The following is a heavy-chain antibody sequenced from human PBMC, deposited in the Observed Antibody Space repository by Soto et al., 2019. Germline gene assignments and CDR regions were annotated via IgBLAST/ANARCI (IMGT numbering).Heavy chain of an antibody. CDR1: GGSISNYY. J-gene: IGHJ4*02. D-gene: IGHD3-22*01. Sequence: SETLSLTCTVSGGSISNYYWSWIRQPPGNELEWIAYIYYNGITNYNPSLKSRVTISVDTSKNQFSLTLTSVTAADTAVYYCARGRRYYYDNTGPFYFEHWGQGTLVTVSS. CDR3: ARGRRYYYDNTGPFYFEH. CDR2: IYYNGIT. V-gene: IGHV4-59*01.